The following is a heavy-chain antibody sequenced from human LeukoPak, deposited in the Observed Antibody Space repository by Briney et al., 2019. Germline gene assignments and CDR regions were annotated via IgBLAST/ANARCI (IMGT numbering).Heavy chain of an antibody. CDR1: GGTFSSYA. J-gene: IGHJ3*02. CDR2: IIPIFGTA. Sequence: SVKVSCKASGGTFSSYAISWVRQAPGQGLEWMGGIIPIFGTANYAQKLQGRVTMTTDTSTSTAYMELRSLRSDDTAVYYCARASTHRYNWKSGQLNDAFDIWGQGTMVTVSS. CDR3: ARASTHRYNWKSGQLNDAFDI. V-gene: IGHV1-69*05. D-gene: IGHD1-20*01.